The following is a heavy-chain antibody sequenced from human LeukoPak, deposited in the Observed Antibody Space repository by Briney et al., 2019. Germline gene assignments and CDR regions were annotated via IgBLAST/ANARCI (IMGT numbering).Heavy chain of an antibody. Sequence: GGSLRLSCAASGLTFSSYAMSWVRQAPGKGLEWVSAISNGGDTPYYADSVKGRFTISRDNSKNTLYLQMNSLRAEDTAVYYCARFPCDGYSFPWCYFDYWGQGTLVTVSS. J-gene: IGHJ4*02. D-gene: IGHD5-24*01. V-gene: IGHV3-23*01. CDR3: ARFPCDGYSFPWCYFDY. CDR2: ISNGGDTP. CDR1: GLTFSSYA.